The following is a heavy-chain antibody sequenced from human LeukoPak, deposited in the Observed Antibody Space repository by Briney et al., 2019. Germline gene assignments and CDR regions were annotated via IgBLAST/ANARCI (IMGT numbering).Heavy chain of an antibody. J-gene: IGHJ6*02. D-gene: IGHD3-22*01. Sequence: PSETLSLTCTVSGGSISSYYWSWIRQPPGKGLEWIGYIYYSGSTNYNPSHKSRVTISVDTSKNQFSLKLSSVTAADTAVYYCARVAHYYDSSGYYPYYYGMDVWGQGTTVTVSS. CDR3: ARVAHYYDSSGYYPYYYGMDV. V-gene: IGHV4-59*01. CDR2: IYYSGST. CDR1: GGSISSYY.